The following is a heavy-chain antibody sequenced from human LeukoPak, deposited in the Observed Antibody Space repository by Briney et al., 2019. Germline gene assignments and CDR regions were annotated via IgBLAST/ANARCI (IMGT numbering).Heavy chain of an antibody. CDR1: GGTFSSYA. CDR3: ARVFSHGDYLQDPGRDWSDP. V-gene: IGHV1-69*05. Sequence: GASVKVSCKASGGTFSSYAISWVRQAPGQGLEWMGGIIPIFGTANYAQKLQGRVTMTTDTSTSTAYMELRSLRSDDTAVYYCARVFSHGDYLQDPGRDWSDPWGQGTLVTVSS. J-gene: IGHJ5*02. CDR2: IIPIFGTA. D-gene: IGHD4-17*01.